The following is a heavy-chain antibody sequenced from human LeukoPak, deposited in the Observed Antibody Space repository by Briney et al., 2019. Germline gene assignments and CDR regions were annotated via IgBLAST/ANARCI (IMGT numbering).Heavy chain of an antibody. J-gene: IGHJ3*02. CDR1: GYTFTSYD. CDR3: AKPTYSSNAFDI. D-gene: IGHD6-13*01. Sequence: ASVTVSCKASGYTFTSYDINWVRQAPGQGLEWMGWINPNSGGTNYAQKFQGRVTMTRDTSISTAYMELSRLRSDDTAVYYCAKPTYSSNAFDIWGQGTMVTVSS. CDR2: INPNSGGT. V-gene: IGHV1-2*02.